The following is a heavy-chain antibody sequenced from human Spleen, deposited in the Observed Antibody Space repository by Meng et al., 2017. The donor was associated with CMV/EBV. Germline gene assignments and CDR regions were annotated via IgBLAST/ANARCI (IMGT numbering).Heavy chain of an antibody. CDR2: ISAYNGNT. Sequence: ASVKVSCKASGYTFTSYGISWVRQAPGQGLEWMGWISAYNGNTNYAQKLQGRVTMTTDTSTSTAYMELSSLRSEDTAVYYCARGGGHCSSTSCFTSSGYYYGMDVWGQGTTVTVSS. V-gene: IGHV1-18*01. D-gene: IGHD2-2*01. CDR3: ARGGGHCSSTSCFTSSGYYYGMDV. J-gene: IGHJ6*02. CDR1: GYTFTSYG.